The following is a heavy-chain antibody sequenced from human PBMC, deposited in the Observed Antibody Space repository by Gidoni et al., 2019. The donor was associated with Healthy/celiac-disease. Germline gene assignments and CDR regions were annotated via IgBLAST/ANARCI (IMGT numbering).Heavy chain of an antibody. J-gene: IGHJ4*02. CDR3: ARDGYYYGSGSYYTPYFDY. D-gene: IGHD3-10*01. V-gene: IGHV3-30-3*01. CDR1: GFTFISYA. Sequence: QVQLVESGGGVVQPGRSLRLSCPASGFTFISYAMHWVRQAPGKGLEWVAVISYDGSNKYYADSVKGRFTISRDNSKNTLYLQMNSLRAEDTAVYYCARDGYYYGSGSYYTPYFDYWGQGTLVTVSS. CDR2: ISYDGSNK.